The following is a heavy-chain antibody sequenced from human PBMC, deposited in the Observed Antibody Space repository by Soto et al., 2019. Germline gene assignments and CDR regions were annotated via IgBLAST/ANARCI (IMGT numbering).Heavy chain of an antibody. CDR2: IYPGDSDT. CDR3: VRHDDSSGWYYVDY. V-gene: IGHV5-51*01. Sequence: EPLKISCTGSVYRFTNYCIGWVRQMPGKGLEWMWIIYPGDSDTRYSSSFQGQVTISADNTINTAYLQLRSLKASDTAMYYCVRHDDSSGWYYVDYGGQGTMVKVSS. CDR1: VYRFTNYC. J-gene: IGHJ4*02. D-gene: IGHD6-19*01.